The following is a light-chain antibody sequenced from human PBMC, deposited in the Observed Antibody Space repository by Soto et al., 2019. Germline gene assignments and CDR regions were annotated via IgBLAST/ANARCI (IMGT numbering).Light chain of an antibody. CDR2: EVS. V-gene: IGLV2-8*01. J-gene: IGLJ1*01. CDR1: SSDVGAYNY. Sequence: QSVLTQPPSASGSPGQSVTISCTGTSSDVGAYNYVSWYQQHPGKAPKLIIYEVSQRPSGVPDRFSGSRSGNTASLTVSGLQAEDEADYYCCSYAGTKRVFGTGTKGT. CDR3: CSYAGTKRV.